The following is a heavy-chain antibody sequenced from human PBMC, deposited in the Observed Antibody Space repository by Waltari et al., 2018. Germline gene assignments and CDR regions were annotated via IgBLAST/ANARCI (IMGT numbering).Heavy chain of an antibody. J-gene: IGHJ6*02. CDR3: TTDIMLRVFSNV. V-gene: IGHV1-24*01. Sequence: VPLVPSGAEVRKPGSSVKVSCKISGSSHHELSMHWVRQAPGKGPEWVGGLDPEDEETVYAQKFQGRVTMTEDTSTDTAYMELSSLRSDDTAVYYCTTDIMLRVFSNVWGQGTTVTVSS. CDR2: LDPEDEET. CDR1: GSSHHELS. D-gene: IGHD3-10*01.